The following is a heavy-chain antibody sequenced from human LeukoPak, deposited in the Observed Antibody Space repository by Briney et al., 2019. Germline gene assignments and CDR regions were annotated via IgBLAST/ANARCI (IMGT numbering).Heavy chain of an antibody. D-gene: IGHD6-19*01. J-gene: IGHJ4*02. V-gene: IGHV3-64*01. CDR2: ISSNGGNT. Sequence: GGSLRLSCAASGFIFRDYSMHWVRQAPGKGLEYVSAISSNGGNTYHANSVKDRFTISRDNSKNMLYLQMGRLRAEDTAVYYCARNSGWYGVSWGQGTLVSVSS. CDR3: ARNSGWYGVS. CDR1: GFIFRDYS.